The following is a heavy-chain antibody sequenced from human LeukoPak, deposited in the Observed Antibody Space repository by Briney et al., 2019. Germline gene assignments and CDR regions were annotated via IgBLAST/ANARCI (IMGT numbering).Heavy chain of an antibody. D-gene: IGHD1-1*01. Sequence: ASVKVSCKASGYTFTGYYMHWVRQAPGQGLEWMGWINPNSGGTNDAQKFQGRVTMTRDTSISTAYMELSRLRSDDTAVYYCARALSLTVQPERYYYYGMDVWGQGTTVTVSS. CDR1: GYTFTGYY. V-gene: IGHV1-2*02. CDR2: INPNSGGT. CDR3: ARALSLTVQPERYYYYGMDV. J-gene: IGHJ6*02.